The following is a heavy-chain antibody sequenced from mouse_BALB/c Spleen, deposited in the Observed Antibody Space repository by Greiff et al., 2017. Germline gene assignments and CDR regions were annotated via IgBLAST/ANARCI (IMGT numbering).Heavy chain of an antibody. D-gene: IGHD2-4*01. CDR3: ARTMMFAY. V-gene: IGHV1-7*01. CDR1: GYTFTSYW. Sequence: VQLQQSGAELAKPGASVKMSCKASGYTFTSYWMHWVKQRPGQGLEWIGYINPSTGYTEYNQKFKDKATLTADKSSSTAYMQLSSLTSEDSAVYYCARTMMFAYWGQGTLVTVSA. J-gene: IGHJ3*01. CDR2: INPSTGYT.